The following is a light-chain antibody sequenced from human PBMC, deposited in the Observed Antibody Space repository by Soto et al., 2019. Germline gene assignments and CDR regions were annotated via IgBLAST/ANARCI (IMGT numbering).Light chain of an antibody. CDR3: SSYAGSILGV. CDR1: SSDVGGYKY. CDR2: DVS. J-gene: IGLJ3*02. Sequence: QSALTQPPSASGSPGQAVTISCTGTSSDVGGYKYVSWYQQHPGKAPKLMIYDVSKRPSGVPDRFSGSKSGNTASLTVSRLQAEDEADYYCSSYAGSILGVFGGGTKLTVL. V-gene: IGLV2-8*01.